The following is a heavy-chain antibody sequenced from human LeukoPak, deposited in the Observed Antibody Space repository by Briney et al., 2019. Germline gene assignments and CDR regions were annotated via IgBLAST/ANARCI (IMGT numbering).Heavy chain of an antibody. D-gene: IGHD2-15*01. V-gene: IGHV4-34*01. CDR2: INHSGST. CDR1: GGSFSGYY. CDR3: ARGAGRVVVRQDY. J-gene: IGHJ4*02. Sequence: PSETLSLTCAVYGGSFSGYYWSWIRQPPGKGLEWIGEINHSGSTNYNPPLKSRVTISVDTSKNQFSLKLSSVTAADTAVYYCARGAGRVVVRQDYWGQGTLVTVSS.